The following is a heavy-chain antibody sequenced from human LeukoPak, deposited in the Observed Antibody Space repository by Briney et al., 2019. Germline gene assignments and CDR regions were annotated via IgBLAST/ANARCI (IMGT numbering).Heavy chain of an antibody. Sequence: GTLRLSCAASGFTFSNHGMNWVRQAPGKGLEWIGSIYYSGSTYYNPSLKSRVTISVDTSKNQFSLKLSSVTAADTAVYYCARQPTNYYESSWFDPWGQGTLVTVSS. CDR2: IYYSGST. J-gene: IGHJ5*02. CDR3: ARQPTNYYESSWFDP. D-gene: IGHD3-22*01. V-gene: IGHV4-39*01. CDR1: GFTFSNHGMN.